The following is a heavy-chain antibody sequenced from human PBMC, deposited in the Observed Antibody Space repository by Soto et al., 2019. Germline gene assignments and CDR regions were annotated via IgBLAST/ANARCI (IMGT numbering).Heavy chain of an antibody. V-gene: IGHV1-18*01. D-gene: IGHD6-6*01. CDR3: ARVVEYSRSPAEDYFDF. J-gene: IGHJ4*02. CDR2: ISGYTGDT. Sequence: VQLVQSGAEVKKPEASVKVSCRASGYTFTHYGISWVRQAPGHGLEWMGWISGYTGDTNYAQKFQGRVSVTTDTSTNTAYMELRSLRPDDTAMYYCARVVEYSRSPAEDYFDFWGQGTLVTFSS. CDR1: GYTFTHYG.